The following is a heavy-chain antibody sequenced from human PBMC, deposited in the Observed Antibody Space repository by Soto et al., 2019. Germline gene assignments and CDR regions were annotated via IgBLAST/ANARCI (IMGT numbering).Heavy chain of an antibody. V-gene: IGHV5-51*01. D-gene: IGHD1-1*01. CDR2: IYPGDSDT. Sequence: RGESLKISCKGSGYSFTSYWIGWVRQMPGKGLEWMGIIYPGDSDTRYSSSFQGQVTISADRSTSTAYLQWRSLSASDTAMYYCARHGKFSAMTNFFDSWGQGTLVTVSS. CDR3: ARHGKFSAMTNFFDS. J-gene: IGHJ4*02. CDR1: GYSFTSYW.